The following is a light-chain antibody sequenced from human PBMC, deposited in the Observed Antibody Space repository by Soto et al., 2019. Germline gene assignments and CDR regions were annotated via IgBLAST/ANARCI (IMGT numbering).Light chain of an antibody. CDR1: QTISTF. V-gene: IGKV1-39*01. CDR3: QKTYSTFVS. Sequence: DIQMTQSPSSLSASVGDTVTITCRSSQTISTFLHWFQQKTGKAPNLLIYDESSLQSGVPSRLSGSGSGTDFTLTISSLQPEDFGTYYCQKTYSTFVSFGGGTKVDIK. J-gene: IGKJ4*01. CDR2: DES.